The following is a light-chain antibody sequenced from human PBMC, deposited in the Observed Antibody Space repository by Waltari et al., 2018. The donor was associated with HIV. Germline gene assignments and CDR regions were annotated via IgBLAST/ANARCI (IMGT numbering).Light chain of an antibody. CDR3: QQRGSWPMT. J-gene: IGKJ5*01. CDR2: DTS. Sequence: EIVLTQSPATLSLSPGERATLSCRASQSVSSFLAWYQQKPGQAPRLLIYDTSKRATGIPARFSGSGSETDFTLTISSLEPEDFAVYYCQQRGSWPMTFGQGTRLEIK. CDR1: QSVSSF. V-gene: IGKV3-11*01.